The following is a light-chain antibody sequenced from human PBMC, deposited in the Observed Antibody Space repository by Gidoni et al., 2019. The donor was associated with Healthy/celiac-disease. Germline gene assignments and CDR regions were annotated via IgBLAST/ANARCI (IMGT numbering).Light chain of an antibody. CDR3: CSYAGSSTWV. CDR2: EVS. CDR1: SSDVGSYNL. J-gene: IGLJ3*02. Sequence: QSALTQPASVSRSPGQPLTISCTGTSSDVGSYNLVSWYQQHPGKAPKLMIYEVSKRPSGVSNRFSGSKSGNTASLTISGLQAEDEADYYCCSYAGSSTWVFGGGTKLTVL. V-gene: IGLV2-23*02.